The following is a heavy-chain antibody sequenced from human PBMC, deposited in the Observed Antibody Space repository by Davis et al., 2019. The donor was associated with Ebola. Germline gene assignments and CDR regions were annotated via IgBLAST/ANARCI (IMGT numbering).Heavy chain of an antibody. CDR1: GYTFTSYD. CDR2: MNPNSGNT. J-gene: IGHJ6*02. CDR3: ARSIAVAATDNYYVMDV. V-gene: IGHV1-8*01. Sequence: ASVKVSCKASGYTFTSYDINWVRQVPGQGLEWMGWMNPNSGNTGYAQKFQGRVTMTRNTSISTAYMELSSLRSEDTAVYYCARSIAVAATDNYYVMDVWGQGTTVTVSS. D-gene: IGHD6-19*01.